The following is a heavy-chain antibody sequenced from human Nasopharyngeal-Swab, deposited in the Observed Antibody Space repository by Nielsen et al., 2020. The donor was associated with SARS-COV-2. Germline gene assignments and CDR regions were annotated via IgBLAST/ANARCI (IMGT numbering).Heavy chain of an antibody. CDR1: GGSISSSSYY. V-gene: IGHV4-39*01. Sequence: SETLSLTCTVSGGSISSSSYYWGRHRQPPGKGLEWIVGISYSGSTYYNPSLKSQITISVDTSKTLFSLELSSVTAADTAVYYCASQPSNWFDPWGQGTLVTVSS. CDR3: ASQPSNWFDP. J-gene: IGHJ5*02. CDR2: ISYSGST.